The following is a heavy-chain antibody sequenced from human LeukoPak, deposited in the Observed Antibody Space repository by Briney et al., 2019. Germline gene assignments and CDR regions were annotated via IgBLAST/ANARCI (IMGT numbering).Heavy chain of an antibody. J-gene: IGHJ6*02. CDR3: ARDSGFGELLSYYYYGMDV. Sequence: SETLSLTCTVSGGSISSYYWSWIRQPPGKGLEWIGYIYYSGSTNYNPSLKSRVTISVDTSKNRFSLKLSSVTAADTAVYYCARDSGFGELLSYYYYGMDVWGQGTTVTVSS. V-gene: IGHV4-59*12. CDR2: IYYSGST. CDR1: GGSISSYY. D-gene: IGHD3-10*01.